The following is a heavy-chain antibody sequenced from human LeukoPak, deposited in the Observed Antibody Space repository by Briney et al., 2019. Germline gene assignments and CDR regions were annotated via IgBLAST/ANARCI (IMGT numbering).Heavy chain of an antibody. CDR1: GFTFSTYS. CDR2: IYSGGST. Sequence: GGSLRLSCAASGFTFSTYSMSWVRQAPGKGLEWVSVIYSGGSTYYADSVKGRFTISRDNSKNTLYLQMKSLRAEDTAVYYCARTDETAPAEDFQHWGQGTLVTVPS. V-gene: IGHV3-53*01. D-gene: IGHD2-21*02. CDR3: ARTDETAPAEDFQH. J-gene: IGHJ1*01.